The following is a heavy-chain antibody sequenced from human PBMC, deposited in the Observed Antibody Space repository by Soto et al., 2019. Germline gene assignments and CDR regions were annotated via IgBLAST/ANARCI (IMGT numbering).Heavy chain of an antibody. V-gene: IGHV4-30-4*01. CDR2: ISYSGST. D-gene: IGHD1-26*01. Sequence: PSETLSLTCTVSGGSISIGDFYWSWMRQPPGRGLEWIGYISYSGSTYYNTSLKSRVTISADTSKNQFSLKLNSVTAADTAVYYCARGGDTSGRYKYHRFDRRRQGTLVTVSS. CDR1: GGSISIGDFY. J-gene: IGHJ5*01. CDR3: ARGGDTSGRYKYHRFDR.